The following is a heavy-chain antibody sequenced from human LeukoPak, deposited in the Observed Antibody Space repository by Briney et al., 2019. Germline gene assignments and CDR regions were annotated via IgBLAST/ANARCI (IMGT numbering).Heavy chain of an antibody. D-gene: IGHD3-22*01. CDR2: IKQDGSEK. CDR1: GFTFSSYW. Sequence: GGSLRLSCAASGFTFSSYWMSWVRQAPGKGLEWVANIKQDGSEKYYVDSVKGRFTISRDNAKNSLYLQMNSLRAEDTAVYYCAREGVYFGNSAYYFWGQGTLVTVSS. CDR3: AREGVYFGNSAYYF. J-gene: IGHJ4*02. V-gene: IGHV3-7*01.